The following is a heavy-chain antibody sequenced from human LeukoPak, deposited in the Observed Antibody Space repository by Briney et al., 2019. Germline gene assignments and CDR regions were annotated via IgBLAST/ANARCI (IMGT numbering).Heavy chain of an antibody. Sequence: PSETLSLTCTVSGGSISSSSYYWGWIRQPPGKGLEWIGSIYYSGSTYYNPFLKSRVTISVDTSKNQFSLKLSSVTAADTAVYYCAREEKRTMVRGVIIPSGYYYGMDVWGQGTTVTVSS. CDR2: IYYSGST. V-gene: IGHV4-39*01. CDR3: AREEKRTMVRGVIIPSGYYYGMDV. J-gene: IGHJ6*02. CDR1: GGSISSSSYY. D-gene: IGHD3-10*01.